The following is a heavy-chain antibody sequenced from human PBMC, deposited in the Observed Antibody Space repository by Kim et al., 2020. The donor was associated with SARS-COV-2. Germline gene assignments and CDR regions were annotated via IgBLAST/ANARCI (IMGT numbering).Heavy chain of an antibody. V-gene: IGHV4-4*02. Sequence: TPSLKSRVTISVDKSKNQFSLKLSSVTAADTAVYYCARSLLRYFDWADIWGQGTMVTVSS. D-gene: IGHD3-9*01. J-gene: IGHJ3*02. CDR3: ARSLLRYFDWADI.